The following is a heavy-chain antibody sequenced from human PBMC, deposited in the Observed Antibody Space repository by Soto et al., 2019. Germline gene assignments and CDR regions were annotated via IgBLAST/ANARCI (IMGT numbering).Heavy chain of an antibody. V-gene: IGHV1-18*01. D-gene: IGHD6-13*01. CDR1: GYTFSNYG. Sequence: QVQLVQSGAEVKKPGASVKVSCKTSGYTFSNYGINWVRQAPGQGLEWMGWINAYNGTTNFAQRLQGRVTLTTDTSTSTAYMELMSLRSDDTAVYYCARGSSPVDLDYWGQGTLVTVSS. J-gene: IGHJ4*02. CDR3: ARGSSPVDLDY. CDR2: INAYNGTT.